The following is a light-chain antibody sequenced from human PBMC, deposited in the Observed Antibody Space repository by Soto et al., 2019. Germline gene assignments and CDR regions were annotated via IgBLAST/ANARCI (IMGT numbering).Light chain of an antibody. J-gene: IGKJ1*01. Sequence: EIVMTQSPATLSVSPGERATLSCRASQSVSSNLAWYQQKPGQAPRLLNYGASTRATGIPARFSGSGSGTEFTLTFSSLQSEDFAFYYCQQYNNWPQTFGQGTKVEIK. CDR3: QQYNNWPQT. CDR2: GAS. V-gene: IGKV3-15*01. CDR1: QSVSSN.